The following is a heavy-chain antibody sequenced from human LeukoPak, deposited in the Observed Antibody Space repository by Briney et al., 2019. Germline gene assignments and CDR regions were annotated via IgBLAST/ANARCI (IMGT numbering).Heavy chain of an antibody. J-gene: IGHJ4*02. D-gene: IGHD3-22*01. CDR2: IYYSGST. V-gene: IGHV4-59*01. Sequence: SETLSLTCTVSGGSISSYYWSWIGQPPGKGLEWIGYIYYSGSTNYNPSLKSRVTISVDTSKNQFSLKLSSVTAADTAVYYCARGSYYYDSSGIMRGPFDYWGQGTLVTVSS. CDR1: GGSISSYY. CDR3: ARGSYYYDSSGIMRGPFDY.